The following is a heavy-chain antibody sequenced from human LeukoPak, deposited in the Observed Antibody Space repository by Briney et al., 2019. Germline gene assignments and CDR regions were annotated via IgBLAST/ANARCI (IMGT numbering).Heavy chain of an antibody. CDR3: ARGGGYDYLPFDP. CDR1: GGSISSYY. CDR2: IYTSGST. J-gene: IGHJ5*02. V-gene: IGHV4-4*09. Sequence: SETLSLTCTVSGGSISSYYWSWIRQPPGKGLEWIGYIYTSGSTNYNPSLKSRVTISVDTSKNQFSLKLSSVTAADTAVYYCARGGGYDYLPFDPWGQGTLVTVSS. D-gene: IGHD5-12*01.